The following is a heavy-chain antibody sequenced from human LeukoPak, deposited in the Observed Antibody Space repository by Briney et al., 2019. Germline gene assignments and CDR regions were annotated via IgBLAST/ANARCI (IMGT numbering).Heavy chain of an antibody. J-gene: IGHJ4*02. D-gene: IGHD3-10*01. CDR1: GGSISSYY. CDR2: IYYSGST. V-gene: IGHV4-59*01. CDR3: ARRYVGGSGSITDY. Sequence: PSETLSLTCTVSGGSISSYYWSWIRQPPGKGLEWIGYIYYSGSTNYNPSLKSQVTISVDTSKDQFSLKLSSVTAADTAVYYCARRYVGGSGSITDYWGQGTLVTVSS.